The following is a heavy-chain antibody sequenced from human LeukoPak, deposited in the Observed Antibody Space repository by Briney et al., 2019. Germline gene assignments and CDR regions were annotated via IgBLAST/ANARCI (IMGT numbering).Heavy chain of an antibody. V-gene: IGHV3-11*04. Sequence: GGSLRLSCAASGFTFSDYYMSWIRQAPGKGLEWVSYISSSGSTIYYADSVKGRFTISRDNAKNSLYLQMNSLRAEDTALYYCARIYSEDGRYYFHYMDVWGKGTTVTVSS. CDR1: GFTFSDYY. D-gene: IGHD5-12*01. J-gene: IGHJ6*03. CDR2: ISSSGSTI. CDR3: ARIYSEDGRYYFHYMDV.